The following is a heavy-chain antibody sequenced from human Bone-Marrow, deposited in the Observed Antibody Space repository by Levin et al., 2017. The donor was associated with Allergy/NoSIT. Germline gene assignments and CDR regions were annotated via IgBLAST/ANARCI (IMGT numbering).Heavy chain of an antibody. V-gene: IGHV4-31*03. CDR2: IYYSGST. CDR3: GGSSSWYDWFDP. D-gene: IGHD6-13*01. Sequence: PSQTLSLTCTVSGGSISSGGYYWSWIRQHPGKGLEWIGYIYYSGSTYYNPSLKSRVTISVDTSKNQFSLKLSSVTAADTAVYYCGGSSSWYDWFDPWGQGTLVTVSS. CDR1: GGSISSGGYY. J-gene: IGHJ5*02.